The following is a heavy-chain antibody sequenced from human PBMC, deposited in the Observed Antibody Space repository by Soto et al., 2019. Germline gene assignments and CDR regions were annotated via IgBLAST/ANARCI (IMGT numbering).Heavy chain of an antibody. D-gene: IGHD1-7*01. CDR2: IIPISGAA. CDR3: ARDMTRTVVPDFDF. J-gene: IGHJ4*02. CDR1: GGTFSNYV. Sequence: QVQLVQSGAEVKKPGSSVKVSCKASGGTFSNYVVNWVRQAPGQRLEWMGRIIPISGAANYAQKFQGRVTITPDKSTSTSYMELSSLRSEDTAVYYCARDMTRTVVPDFDFWGQGTLVTVSS. V-gene: IGHV1-69*06.